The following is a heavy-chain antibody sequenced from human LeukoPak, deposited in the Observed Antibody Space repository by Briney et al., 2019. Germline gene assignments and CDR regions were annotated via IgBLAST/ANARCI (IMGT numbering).Heavy chain of an antibody. V-gene: IGHV3-7*01. CDR3: ARDRLITMIVVVTTYSDY. CDR2: IKQDGSEK. CDR1: GFTFSSYW. Sequence: GGSPRLSCAASGFTFSSYWMSWVRQAPGKGLEWVANIKQDGSEKYYVDSVKGRFTISRDNAKNSLYLQMNSLRAEDTAVYYCARDRLITMIVVVTTYSDYWGQGTLVTVSS. D-gene: IGHD3-22*01. J-gene: IGHJ4*02.